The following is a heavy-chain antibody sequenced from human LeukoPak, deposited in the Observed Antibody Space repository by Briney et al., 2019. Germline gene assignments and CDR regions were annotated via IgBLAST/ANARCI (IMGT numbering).Heavy chain of an antibody. D-gene: IGHD2-15*01. J-gene: IGHJ4*02. V-gene: IGHV3-30*02. CDR2: IRYDGSNK. CDR3: AKDRDPYCSGGSCYPFDY. Sequence: PGGSLRLSCAASGITFSLYWMNWVRQAPGKGLEWVAFIRYDGSNKYYADSVKGRFTISRDNSKNTLYLQMNSLRAEDTAVYYCAKDRDPYCSGGSCYPFDYWGQGTLVTVSS. CDR1: GITFSLYW.